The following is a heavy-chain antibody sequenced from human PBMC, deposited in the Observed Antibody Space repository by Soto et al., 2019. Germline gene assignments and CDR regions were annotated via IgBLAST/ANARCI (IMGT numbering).Heavy chain of an antibody. V-gene: IGHV3-21*01. Sequence: PAGSLTLSCAASGFIFSQYSLNWVRQPPGKGLEWVSSISSTGAPMYYADSVKGRFTISRDDADNSLYLQMNSLRVEDTAVYYCARDRLARGIPVAGRIDYWGQGA. CDR2: ISSTGAPM. D-gene: IGHD6-19*01. CDR1: GFIFSQYS. J-gene: IGHJ4*02. CDR3: ARDRLARGIPVAGRIDY.